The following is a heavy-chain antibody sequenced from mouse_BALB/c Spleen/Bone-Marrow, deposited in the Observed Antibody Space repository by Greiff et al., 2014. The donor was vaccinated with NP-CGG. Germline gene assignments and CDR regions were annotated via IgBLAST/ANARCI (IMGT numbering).Heavy chain of an antibody. V-gene: IGHV1-69*02. J-gene: IGHJ2*01. CDR2: IYPSDTYT. CDR1: GYTFTTFW. Sequence: QVQLQQSGAELVRPGASVKLSCKASGYTFTTFWINWVKQRPGQGLEWIGNIYPSDTYTNYSQDFKDKAILTVDKSSSTAYMQLSSPTSEDSAVYYCTRSRGYFDYWGQGTTLTVSS. CDR3: TRSRGYFDY.